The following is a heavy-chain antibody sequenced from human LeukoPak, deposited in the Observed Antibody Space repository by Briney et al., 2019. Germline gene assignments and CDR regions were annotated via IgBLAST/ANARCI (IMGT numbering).Heavy chain of an antibody. V-gene: IGHV3-23*01. Sequence: GASLRLSCTASGFIFSNFAMTWVRQAPGKGLEWVSVISGSGGRTNYADSVKGRFTISRDNSKNTVYLQMNSLRAEDTAVYYCAKGRDVMEENRFDPWGQGTLVTVSS. D-gene: IGHD3-16*01. J-gene: IGHJ5*02. CDR2: ISGSGGRT. CDR3: AKGRDVMEENRFDP. CDR1: GFIFSNFA.